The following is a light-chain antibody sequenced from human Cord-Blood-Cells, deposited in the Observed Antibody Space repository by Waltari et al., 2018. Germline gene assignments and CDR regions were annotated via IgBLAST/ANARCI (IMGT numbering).Light chain of an antibody. CDR1: QDISSY. CDR3: QQLNSYPPT. Sequence: IQLTQSPSSLSASVGDRVTITCRASQDISSYLAWYKQKPGKAPKLLIYAASTLQSGVPSRFSGSGSGTDFTLTISSLQPEDFATYYCQQLNSYPPTFGPGTKVDIK. V-gene: IGKV1-9*01. J-gene: IGKJ3*01. CDR2: AAS.